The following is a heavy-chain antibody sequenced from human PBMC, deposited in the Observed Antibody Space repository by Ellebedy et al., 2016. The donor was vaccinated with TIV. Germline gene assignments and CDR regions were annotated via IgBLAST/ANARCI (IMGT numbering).Heavy chain of an antibody. CDR2: ISWNGGSI. CDR1: GSTFEDNG. CDR3: ARAGSGGWEAYFDL. D-gene: IGHD6-19*01. V-gene: IGHV3-20*04. Sequence: GESLKISCAASGSTFEDNGMSWVRQAPGKGLEWVSGISWNGGSIGCADSVKGRFTISRDNAKNTLYLQMNSLRAEDTAVYYCARAGSGGWEAYFDLWGRGTLVTVSS. J-gene: IGHJ2*01.